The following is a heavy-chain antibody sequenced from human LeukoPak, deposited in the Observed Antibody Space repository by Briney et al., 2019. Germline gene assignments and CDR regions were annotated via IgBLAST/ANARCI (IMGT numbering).Heavy chain of an antibody. J-gene: IGHJ4*02. V-gene: IGHV4-59*08. Sequence: SETLSLTCIVSGGSMNNYYWSWFRQPPGKGLEWIAYVYQTGDTRYNLSLKSRVSISLDMSKNQFSLKVSSVTATDTAVYYCARHPFSAPFDYWGQGILVTVSS. CDR1: GGSMNNYY. D-gene: IGHD6-19*01. CDR2: VYQTGDT. CDR3: ARHPFSAPFDY.